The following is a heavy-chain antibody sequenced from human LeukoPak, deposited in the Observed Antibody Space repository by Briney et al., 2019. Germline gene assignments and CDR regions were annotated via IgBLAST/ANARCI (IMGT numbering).Heavy chain of an antibody. D-gene: IGHD1-1*01. J-gene: IGHJ4*02. CDR3: ARHWNDHKVFEY. Sequence: SETLSLTCAVSGYSISRGYYWGWIRQPPGKGLEWIASVYQSGNTYYNPSLKSRVTISVDTSKNQFSLKLSSVTAADTALYYCARHWNDHKVFEYWGEGTLVTVSS. V-gene: IGHV4-38-2*01. CDR2: VYQSGNT. CDR1: GYSISRGYY.